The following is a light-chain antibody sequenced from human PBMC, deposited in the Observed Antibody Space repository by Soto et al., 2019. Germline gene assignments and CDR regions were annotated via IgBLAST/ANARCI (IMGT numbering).Light chain of an antibody. J-gene: IGKJ2*01. CDR2: GAS. CDR3: LQDFNYPYT. Sequence: AIQMTQSPSSLSASVGDRVTITCRASQGIRNDLGWYQQKPGTAPKFLIYGASSLRSGVPSRFSGSGSGTDFTLTISSLQPEDFATYYCLQDFNYPYTFGQGTRLKVK. V-gene: IGKV1-6*01. CDR1: QGIRND.